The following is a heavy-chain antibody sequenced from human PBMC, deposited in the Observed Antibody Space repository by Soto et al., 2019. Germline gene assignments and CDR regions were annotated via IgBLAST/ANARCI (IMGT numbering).Heavy chain of an antibody. CDR2: ISGSGVST. CDR3: AKAGYSSSFFDY. V-gene: IGHV3-23*01. CDR1: GLAFRSHS. J-gene: IGHJ4*02. Sequence: GGSLRFSPAAPGLAFRSHSMTWVRQAPGKGLEWVSAISGSGVSTYYADSVKGRFTISRDNSKNTLYLQMNSLRVEDRAVYYCAKAGYSSSFFDYWGQGTLVTVSA. D-gene: IGHD6-6*01.